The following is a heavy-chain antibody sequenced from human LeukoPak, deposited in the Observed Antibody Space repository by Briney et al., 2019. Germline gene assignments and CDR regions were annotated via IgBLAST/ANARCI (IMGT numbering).Heavy chain of an antibody. D-gene: IGHD2-2*03. Sequence: ASVKVSCKASGYTFTSYAMHWVRQAPGQRLEWMGWINAGNGNTKYSQKFQGRVAITRDTSASTAYMELSSLRSEDTAVYYCARELDIVVVPAAMLLYWGQGTLVTVSS. J-gene: IGHJ4*02. V-gene: IGHV1-3*01. CDR3: ARELDIVVVPAAMLLY. CDR1: GYTFTSYA. CDR2: INAGNGNT.